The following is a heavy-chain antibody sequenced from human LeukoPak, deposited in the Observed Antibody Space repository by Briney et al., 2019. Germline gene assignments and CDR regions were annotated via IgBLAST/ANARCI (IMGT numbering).Heavy chain of an antibody. V-gene: IGHV4-59*01. D-gene: IGHD6-13*01. CDR1: GGSSSSYY. J-gene: IGHJ6*03. CDR3: ARNPLAAGTSYMDV. CDR2: IYYSGST. Sequence: SETLSLTCTGSGGSSSSYYWSWIRQPPGKGLEWIGYIYYSGSTNYNPSLKSRVTISVDTSKNQFSLKLSSVTAADTAVYYCARNPLAAGTSYMDVWGKGTTVTISS.